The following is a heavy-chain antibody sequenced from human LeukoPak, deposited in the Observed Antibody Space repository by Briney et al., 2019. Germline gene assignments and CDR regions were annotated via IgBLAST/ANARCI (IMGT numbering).Heavy chain of an antibody. V-gene: IGHV3-30*02. D-gene: IGHD6-6*01. Sequence: GGSLRLSYAASGFTFSSYGMHWVRQAPGKGLEWVAFIRYDGSNKYYAASVKGRFTISRDNAKNSLYLQMNSLRAEDTAVYYCARSSVVARPADYWGQGTLVTVSS. CDR1: GFTFSSYG. CDR3: ARSSVVARPADY. CDR2: IRYDGSNK. J-gene: IGHJ4*02.